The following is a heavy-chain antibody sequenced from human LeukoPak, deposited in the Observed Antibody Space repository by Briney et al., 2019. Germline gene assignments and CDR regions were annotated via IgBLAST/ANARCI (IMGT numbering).Heavy chain of an antibody. CDR1: GFTFSTYG. CDR3: ARDMSYDSSGYYAGHY. V-gene: IGHV3-53*01. D-gene: IGHD3-22*01. CDR2: IYSGGST. J-gene: IGHJ4*02. Sequence: PGGSLRLSCAASGFTFSTYGMSWVRQAPGKGLEWVSVIYSGGSTYYADSVKGRFTISRDNSKNTLYLQMNSLRAEDTAVYYCARDMSYDSSGYYAGHYWGQGTLVTVSS.